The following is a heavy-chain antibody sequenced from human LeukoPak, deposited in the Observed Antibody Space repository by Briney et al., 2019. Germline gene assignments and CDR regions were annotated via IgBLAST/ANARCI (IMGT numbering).Heavy chain of an antibody. CDR2: ISGSGGST. D-gene: IGHD3-10*01. CDR3: AKDGNTMVRGGSHVWFDP. CDR1: GFTFSSYA. V-gene: IGHV3-23*01. J-gene: IGHJ5*02. Sequence: PGGSLRLSCAASGFTFSSYAMSWVRQAPGKGLEWVSAISGSGGSTYYADSVKGRFTISRDNSKNTLYLQMNSLRAEDTAVYYCAKDGNTMVRGGSHVWFDPWGQGTLVTVSS.